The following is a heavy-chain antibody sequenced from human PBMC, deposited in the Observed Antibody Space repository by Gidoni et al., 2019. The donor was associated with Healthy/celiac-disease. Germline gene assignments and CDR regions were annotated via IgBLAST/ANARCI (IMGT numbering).Heavy chain of an antibody. V-gene: IGHV3-64*01. CDR1: GFTFSSYA. Sequence: EVQLVESGGGLVQPGGSLRLSCAASGFTFSSYAMHWVRQAPGKGLEYVSAISSNGGSTYYANSVKGRFIISRDNSKNTLYLQMGSLRAEDMAVYYCARFQATWGAFDIWGQGTMVTVSS. D-gene: IGHD5-12*01. J-gene: IGHJ3*02. CDR3: ARFQATWGAFDI. CDR2: ISSNGGST.